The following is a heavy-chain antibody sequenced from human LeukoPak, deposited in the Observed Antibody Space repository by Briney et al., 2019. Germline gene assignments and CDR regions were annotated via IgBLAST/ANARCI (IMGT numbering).Heavy chain of an antibody. V-gene: IGHV4-59*08. J-gene: IGHJ6*02. D-gene: IGHD6-19*01. CDR3: ARLSGPSGGPVSFFGLDV. Sequence: SSETLSLTCIASGGSMSNYYWSWIRQPPGKGLEWIGHIYYRGDIKYNPSLKSRVTISVDTSNQQFSLRLTSVSAADTAVYFCARLSGPSGGPVSFFGLDVWGQGTAVTVS. CDR2: IYYRGDI. CDR1: GGSMSNYY.